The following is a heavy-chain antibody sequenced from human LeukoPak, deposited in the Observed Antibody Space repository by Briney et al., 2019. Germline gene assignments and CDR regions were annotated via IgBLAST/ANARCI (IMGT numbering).Heavy chain of an antibody. V-gene: IGHV3-21*01. Sequence: KPAGSLRLSCAASGFTFRTFTMHWVRQAPGKGLEWVSSINSAGNFIYYPDSVKGRFTNSRDNAKNSLYLQMSSLRVEDTAVYYCARDSPYYFDSSGDYVSDYWGQGALVTVSS. CDR1: GFTFRTFT. D-gene: IGHD3-22*01. J-gene: IGHJ4*02. CDR3: ARDSPYYFDSSGDYVSDY. CDR2: INSAGNFI.